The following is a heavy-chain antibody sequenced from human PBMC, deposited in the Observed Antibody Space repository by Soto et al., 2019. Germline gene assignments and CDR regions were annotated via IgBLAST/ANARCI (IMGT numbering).Heavy chain of an antibody. Sequence: PSETLSLTCAVYGGSFSGYYWSWIRQPPGKGLEWIGEINHSGSTNYNPSLKSRVTISVDTSKNRFSLKLSSVTAADTAVYYCARERHYYGSGSYGMDVWGQGTTVTVSS. V-gene: IGHV4-34*01. D-gene: IGHD3-10*01. J-gene: IGHJ6*02. CDR2: INHSGST. CDR1: GGSFSGYY. CDR3: ARERHYYGSGSYGMDV.